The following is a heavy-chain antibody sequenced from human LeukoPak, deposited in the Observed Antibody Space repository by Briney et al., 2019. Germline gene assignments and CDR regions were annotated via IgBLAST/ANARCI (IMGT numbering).Heavy chain of an antibody. CDR2: INPSGGST. D-gene: IGHD5-18*01. Sequence: ASVKVSCKASGYTFTSYYMHWVRQAPGQGLEWMGVINPSGGSTSYAQKFQGRVTMTRDTSTSTDYMELSSLRSEDTAVYYCARDRGYSYGRPYWYFDLWGRGTLVTVSS. V-gene: IGHV1-46*01. CDR1: GYTFTSYY. J-gene: IGHJ2*01. CDR3: ARDRGYSYGRPYWYFDL.